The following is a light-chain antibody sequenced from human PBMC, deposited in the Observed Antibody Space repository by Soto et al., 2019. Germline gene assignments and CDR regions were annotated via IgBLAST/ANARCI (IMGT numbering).Light chain of an antibody. CDR3: QHYGNTPQP. J-gene: IGKJ1*01. CDR2: DAS. V-gene: IGKV3-20*01. CDR1: QRVSSSY. Sequence: EIVLTQSPGTLSLYPGERATLACSASQRVSSSYLAWYQQKPGQAPRLLIYDASSRATGIPDKFSGSGSGPDFTLTISRLEPEDSAVYYCQHYGNTPQPFGQGTQVEIK.